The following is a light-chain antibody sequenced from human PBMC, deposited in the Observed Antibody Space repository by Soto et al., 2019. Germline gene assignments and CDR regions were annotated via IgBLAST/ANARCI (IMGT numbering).Light chain of an antibody. CDR1: QSIRTW. V-gene: IGKV1-5*01. CDR3: QQYKSYSPIT. Sequence: IQMAPSPSTLSASVGDRVTITCRASQSIRTWLAWYQQKPGKAPKLLIYDASNLQSGVPSRFSGSVSGTEFTLTISSLQPDDFATYYCQQYKSYSPITFGQGTRLEIK. CDR2: DAS. J-gene: IGKJ5*01.